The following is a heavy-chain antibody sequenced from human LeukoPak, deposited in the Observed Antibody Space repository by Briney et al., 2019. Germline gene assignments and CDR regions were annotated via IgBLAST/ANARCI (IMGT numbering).Heavy chain of an antibody. CDR2: IGSGDYT. CDR3: AKALWSSSSSWDPVDGMDV. J-gene: IGHJ6*02. V-gene: IGHV3-23*01. D-gene: IGHD6-13*01. Sequence: PGGSLRLSCAASGFTISSFAMSWVRQAPGKGLEWVSTIGSGDYTYYADSVKGRFTISRDNSKNTLYLQMNSLRAEDTAVYYCAKALWSSSSSWDPVDGMDVWGQGTTVTVSS. CDR1: GFTISSFA.